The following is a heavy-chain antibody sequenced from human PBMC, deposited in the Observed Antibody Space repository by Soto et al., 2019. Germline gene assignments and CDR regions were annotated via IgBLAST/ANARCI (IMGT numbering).Heavy chain of an antibody. CDR3: ARAHGSGWGAFDI. D-gene: IGHD3-10*01. CDR2: IYSSENT. Sequence: SETLSLTCTVSGGSVSSSSYSWGWIRQSPGKGLEWIGTIYSSENTYYNPSLLSRVTISVDTSKNEFSLRLSSVTAADTAVYYCARAHGSGWGAFDIWGQGTMVT. J-gene: IGHJ3*02. CDR1: GGSVSSSSYS. V-gene: IGHV4-39*07.